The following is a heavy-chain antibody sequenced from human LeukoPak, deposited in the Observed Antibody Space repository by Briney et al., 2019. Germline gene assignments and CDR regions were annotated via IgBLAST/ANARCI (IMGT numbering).Heavy chain of an antibody. CDR3: AKAKHIVVVPAKGYGMDV. CDR2: ISGSSGST. J-gene: IGHJ6*02. D-gene: IGHD2-2*01. V-gene: IGHV3-23*01. CDR1: GFTFSSYA. Sequence: GSLRLSCAASGFTFSSYAMSWVRQAPGKGLEWVSAISGSSGSTYYADSVKGRFTISRDNSKNTLYLQMNSLRAEDTAVYYCAKAKHIVVVPAKGYGMDVWGQGTTVTVSS.